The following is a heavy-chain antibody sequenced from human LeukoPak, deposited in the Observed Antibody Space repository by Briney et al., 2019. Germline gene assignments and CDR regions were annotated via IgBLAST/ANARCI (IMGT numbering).Heavy chain of an antibody. V-gene: IGHV4-34*01. CDR2: INHSGST. D-gene: IGHD5-18*01. J-gene: IGHJ4*02. CDR3: ARVPTNTAMVQVDY. CDR1: GGSFSGYY. Sequence: PSETLSLTCAVYGGSFSGYYWSWIRQPPGKGLEWIEEINHSGSTNYNPSLKSRVTISVDTSKNQFSLKLSSVTAADTAVYHCARVPTNTAMVQVDYWGQGTLITVSS.